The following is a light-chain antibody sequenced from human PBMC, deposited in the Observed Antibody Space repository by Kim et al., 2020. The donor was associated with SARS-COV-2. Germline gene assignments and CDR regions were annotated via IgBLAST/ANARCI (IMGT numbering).Light chain of an antibody. Sequence: ATLSLAPGDRATLSCRASRSVGTYLAWYQQKPGQAPRLLIYDASKRATGIPARFRGSGSGTDFTLTIGTLEPEDFAVYYCQQRSNFGQGTRLEIK. CDR3: QQRSN. CDR1: RSVGTY. CDR2: DAS. V-gene: IGKV3-11*01. J-gene: IGKJ5*01.